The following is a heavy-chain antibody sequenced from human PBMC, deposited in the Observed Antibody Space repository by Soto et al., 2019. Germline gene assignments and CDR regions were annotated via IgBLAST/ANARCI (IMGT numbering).Heavy chain of an antibody. CDR1: GDSITNGGYY. J-gene: IGHJ4*02. V-gene: IGHV4-31*03. Sequence: PSETLCRTCTVTGDSITNGGYYWSWIRQHPGKGLEWLGYIYGSGGSGSTLYNPSLKSRITLSVDTSKTQFSLNLSSVTVADTAVYFCATNQAGYFSGIDYWSQGTPVTVS. D-gene: IGHD2-15*01. CDR2: IYGSGGSGST. CDR3: ATNQAGYFSGIDY.